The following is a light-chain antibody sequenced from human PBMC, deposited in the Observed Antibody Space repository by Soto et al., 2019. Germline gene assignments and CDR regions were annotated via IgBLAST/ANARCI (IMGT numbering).Light chain of an antibody. CDR2: GAS. V-gene: IGKV3-20*01. CDR1: QSVSSSY. CDR3: QQYGSSPFT. Sequence: EIVLTQSPGTLSLSPGERATLSCRASQSVSSSYLAWYQQKPGQAPGLLIYGASSRATGIPDRFSGSGSGTDFTLTISRLEPEDFAMYYCQQYGSSPFTFGPGTKVDIK. J-gene: IGKJ3*01.